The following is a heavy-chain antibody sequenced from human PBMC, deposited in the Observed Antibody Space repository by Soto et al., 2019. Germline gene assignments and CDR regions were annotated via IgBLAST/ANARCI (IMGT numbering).Heavy chain of an antibody. CDR3: AKDRPSGSRPYYCGMDV. D-gene: IGHD1-26*01. J-gene: IGHJ6*02. CDR1: GFTFSSDG. V-gene: IGHV3-30*18. Sequence: QVQLVESGGGVVQPGRSLRLSCAASGFTFSSDGMHWVRQAPGKGLEWVAVISYDGSNKYYADSVKGRFTISRDNSKNTLYLQMNSLRAEDTAVYYCAKDRPSGSRPYYCGMDVWGQGTTVTVSS. CDR2: ISYDGSNK.